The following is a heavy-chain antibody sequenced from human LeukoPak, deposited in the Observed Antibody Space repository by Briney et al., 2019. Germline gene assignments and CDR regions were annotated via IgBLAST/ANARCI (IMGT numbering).Heavy chain of an antibody. V-gene: IGHV3-11*01. CDR2: ISNSNSII. CDR1: GFTFSDYS. J-gene: IGHJ5*02. D-gene: IGHD6-13*01. CDR3: AREARIAAAGSRGGVWFDP. Sequence: GGSLRLSCAASGFTFSDYSMSWIRQAPGKGLEWVSYISNSNSIIHYADSVKGRFTISRDNAKNSLYLQMNSLRSEDTAVYYCAREARIAAAGSRGGVWFDPWGQGTLVTVSS.